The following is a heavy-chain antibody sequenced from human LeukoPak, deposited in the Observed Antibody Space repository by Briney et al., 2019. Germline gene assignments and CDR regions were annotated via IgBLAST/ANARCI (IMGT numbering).Heavy chain of an antibody. CDR2: INPYSGGT. CDR3: ARGQRSAFPIRYFDWLRRSDYYMDA. Sequence: ASVKVSCKASGYTFTDYYMHWVRQAPGQGLEWMGWINPYSGGTNYEQKFQGRVTMTRDTSISTAYMELSSLRSEDTAVYYCARGQRSAFPIRYFDWLRRSDYYMDAWGKGTTVTISS. V-gene: IGHV1-2*02. CDR1: GYTFTDYY. J-gene: IGHJ6*03. D-gene: IGHD3-9*01.